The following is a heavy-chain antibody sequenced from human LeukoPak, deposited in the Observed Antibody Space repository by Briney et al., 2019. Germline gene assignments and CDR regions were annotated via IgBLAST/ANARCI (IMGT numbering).Heavy chain of an antibody. CDR1: SGSISSYY. V-gene: IGHV4-59*08. Sequence: SETLSLTCTVSSGSISSYYWSWIRQPPGKGLEWIGYIYYSGSTNYNPSLKSRVTISVDTSKNQFSLKLSSVTAADTAVYYCARPMAVVVPAAMVWFDPWGQGTLVTVSS. J-gene: IGHJ5*02. D-gene: IGHD2-2*01. CDR2: IYYSGST. CDR3: ARPMAVVVPAAMVWFDP.